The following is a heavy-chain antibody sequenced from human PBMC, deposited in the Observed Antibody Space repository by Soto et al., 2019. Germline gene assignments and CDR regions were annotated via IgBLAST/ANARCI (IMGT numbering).Heavy chain of an antibody. CDR1: GGYITGSSSS. D-gene: IGHD3-16*01. Sequence: QRQLRESGPGLVKPSETLSLTCSVSGGYITGSSSSWGWIRQSPGTGLQWIGSLSYSGSTYYNPSLKGRVAISADTSKNAFSLELKLMTAADTATYFCARGLRWTRTFAFWGRGTLVTVSS. CDR2: LSYSGST. J-gene: IGHJ4*02. V-gene: IGHV4-39*01. CDR3: ARGLRWTRTFAF.